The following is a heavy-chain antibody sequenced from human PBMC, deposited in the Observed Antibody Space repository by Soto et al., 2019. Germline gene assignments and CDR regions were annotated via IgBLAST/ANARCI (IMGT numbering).Heavy chain of an antibody. CDR3: VRDVESPGISGSWGAFDI. CDR2: IYSSGNT. Sequence: QVQLQESGPGLVKPSETLSLICTVSGGSIRNYFWTWIRQPAGKGLEWIGRIYSSGNTVYNASLNSRVTMSIDMSKNQFSLKLSSMTAADTAVYYCVRDVESPGISGSWGAFDIWGQGTVVTVSS. D-gene: IGHD1-20*01. V-gene: IGHV4-4*07. J-gene: IGHJ3*02. CDR1: GGSIRNYF.